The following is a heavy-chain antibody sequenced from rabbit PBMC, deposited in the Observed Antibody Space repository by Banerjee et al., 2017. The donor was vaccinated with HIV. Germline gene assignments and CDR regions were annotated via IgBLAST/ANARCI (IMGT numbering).Heavy chain of an antibody. Sequence: QSLEESGGDLVKPGASLTLTCTASGFSFSSSYYMYWVRQAPGKGLEWIACIVTGSGATYYASWAKGRFTISKTSSTTVTLQMTSLTAADTATYFCARSDASDGYYDLWGPGTLVTVS. D-gene: IGHD6-1*01. V-gene: IGHV1S40*01. CDR2: IVTGSGAT. CDR1: GFSFSSSYY. J-gene: IGHJ4*01. CDR3: ARSDASDGYYDL.